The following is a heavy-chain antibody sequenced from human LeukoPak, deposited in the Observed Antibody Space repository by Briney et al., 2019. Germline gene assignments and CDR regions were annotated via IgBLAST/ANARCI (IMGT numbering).Heavy chain of an antibody. J-gene: IGHJ4*02. CDR1: GGTFSSYA. CDR3: ARRPYYYDSSGAGPPDY. CDR2: IIPILGTA. Sequence: SVKVSCKASGGTFSSYAISWVRQAPGQGLEWMGGIIPILGTANYAQKFQGRVTITADESTSTAYVELSSLRSEDTAVYYCARRPYYYDSSGAGPPDYWGQGTLVTVSS. D-gene: IGHD3-22*01. V-gene: IGHV1-69*13.